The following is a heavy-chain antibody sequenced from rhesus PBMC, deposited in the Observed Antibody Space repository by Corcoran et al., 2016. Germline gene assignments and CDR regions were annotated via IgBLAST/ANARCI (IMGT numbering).Heavy chain of an antibody. CDR2: IYGSGSST. Sequence: QLQLQESGPGLVKPSETLSVTCAVSGGSISRSYWSWIRQAPGKGLEWIGYIYGSGSSTNYNPSLKSRVTLSLDTSKNQLSLTLSSVTTAETAVYYCASVYLRNLLDYWVHGVLVTVSS. V-gene: IGHV4-169*02. D-gene: IGHD2-15*01. CDR3: ASVYLRNLLDY. J-gene: IGHJ4*01. CDR1: GGSISRSY.